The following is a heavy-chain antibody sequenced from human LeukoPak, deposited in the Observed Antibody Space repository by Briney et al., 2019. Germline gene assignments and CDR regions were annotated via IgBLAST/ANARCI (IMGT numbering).Heavy chain of an antibody. V-gene: IGHV3-7*01. D-gene: IGHD3-22*01. CDR2: IKQDGSEK. CDR3: AREDRDLHYYDSSGYNP. Sequence: PGGSLTLSCVASGFTFSNYWMSWVRQAPGKGLEWVANIKQDGSEKFYVDSVKGRFTISRDNAKNSLYLQMNSLRAEDTAVYYCAREDRDLHYYDSSGYNPWGQGTLVTVSS. CDR1: GFTFSNYW. J-gene: IGHJ5*02.